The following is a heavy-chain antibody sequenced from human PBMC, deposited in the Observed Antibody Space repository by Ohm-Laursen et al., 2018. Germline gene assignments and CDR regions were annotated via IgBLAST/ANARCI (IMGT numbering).Heavy chain of an antibody. CDR3: ARAVRGVIITPRRYYWYFDL. CDR2: IYSGGST. J-gene: IGHJ2*01. V-gene: IGHV3-66*01. D-gene: IGHD3-10*01. CDR1: GFTFSDPY. Sequence: SLRLSCSASGFTFSDPYMDWVRQAPGKGLEWVSVIYSGGSTYYADSVKGRFTISRDNSKNTLYLQMNSLRAEDTAVYYCARAVRGVIITPRRYYWYFDLWGRGTLVTVSS.